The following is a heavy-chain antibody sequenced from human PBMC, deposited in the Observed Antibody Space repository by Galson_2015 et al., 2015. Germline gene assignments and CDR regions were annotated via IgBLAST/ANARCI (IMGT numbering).Heavy chain of an antibody. V-gene: IGHV1-18*01. J-gene: IGHJ4*02. CDR3: ARFAEVYGSGRPFDY. CDR1: GYTFTSYG. Sequence: SVKVSCKASGYTFTSYGISWVRQAPGQGLEWMGWFSAYSGNTNYAQKLQGRVTMTTDTSTSTAYMELRSLRSDDTAGYSCARFAEVYGSGRPFDYWGQGTLVTVSS. D-gene: IGHD3-10*01. CDR2: FSAYSGNT.